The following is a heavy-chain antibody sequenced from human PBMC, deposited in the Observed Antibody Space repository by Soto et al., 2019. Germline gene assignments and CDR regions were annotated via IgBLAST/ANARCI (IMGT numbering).Heavy chain of an antibody. CDR2: IYSSGST. J-gene: IGHJ5*02. CDR1: GGSVSSGSYY. CDR3: ARVSSFTMVRGVIGFDP. V-gene: IGHV4-61*01. Sequence: SETLSLTFTVSGGSVSSGSYYWSWIRQPPGKGLDWIGYIYSSGSTNYNPSLKSRVTIAVYTSKNQFSLKLSSVTAADTAVYYCARVSSFTMVRGVIGFDPGGQGTLVTVSS. D-gene: IGHD3-10*01.